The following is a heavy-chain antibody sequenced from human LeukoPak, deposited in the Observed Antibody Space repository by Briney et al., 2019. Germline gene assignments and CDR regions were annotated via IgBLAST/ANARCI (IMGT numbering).Heavy chain of an antibody. CDR3: ARLYSGYDFDY. CDR2: IYSGGST. V-gene: IGHV3-53*01. Sequence: GGSLRLSCVASGFSVSSNYMSWVRQAPGKGLEWVSVIYSGGSTYYADSVKGRFTISRDNSKNTLYLQMNSLRAEDTAVYYCARLYSGYDFDYWGQGTLVTVSS. CDR1: GFSVSSNY. D-gene: IGHD5-12*01. J-gene: IGHJ4*02.